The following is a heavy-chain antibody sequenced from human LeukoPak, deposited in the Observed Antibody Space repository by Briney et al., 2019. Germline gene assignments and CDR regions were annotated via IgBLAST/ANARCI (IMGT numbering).Heavy chain of an antibody. J-gene: IGHJ4*02. CDR3: ARDHSSSWHRFGPVDY. CDR1: GFTFNSYG. D-gene: IGHD6-13*01. CDR2: IGYSGSSI. V-gene: IGHV3-48*01. Sequence: TGGSLRLSCAASGFTFNSYGMNWVRQAPGKGLEWVSYIGYSGSSIYYADSVKGRFTTSRDNAKKSLHLQMNSLRAEDTAVYYCARDHSSSWHRFGPVDYWGQGILITVSS.